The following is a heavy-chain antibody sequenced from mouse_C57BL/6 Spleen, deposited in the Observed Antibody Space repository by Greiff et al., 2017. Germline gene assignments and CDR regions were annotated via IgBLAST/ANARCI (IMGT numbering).Heavy chain of an antibody. V-gene: IGHV8-8*01. J-gene: IGHJ2*01. CDR2: IWWDDDK. D-gene: IGHD2-5*01. CDR1: GFSLSTFGMG. Sequence: QVTLKVSGPGILQPSQTLSLTCSFSGFSLSTFGMGVGWIRQPSGKGLEWLAHIWWDDDKYYNPALKSRLPISKDTSKNQVFLKSANVDTADTATYYCARMEWDYSKYFDYWGQGTTLTVSS. CDR3: ARMEWDYSKYFDY.